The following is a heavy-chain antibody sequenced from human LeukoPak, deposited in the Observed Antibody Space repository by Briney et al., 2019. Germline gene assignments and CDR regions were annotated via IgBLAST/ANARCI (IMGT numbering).Heavy chain of an antibody. V-gene: IGHV4-59*01. CDR3: ARFAYGSGSYVDY. Sequence: NPAETLSLTCTVSGGSISSYYWSWIRQPPGKGLEWIGYIYYSGSTNYNPSLKSRVTMSVDTSKNQFSLKLSSVTAADTAVYYCARFAYGSGSYVDYWGQGTLVTVSS. CDR1: GGSISSYY. CDR2: IYYSGST. J-gene: IGHJ4*02. D-gene: IGHD3-10*01.